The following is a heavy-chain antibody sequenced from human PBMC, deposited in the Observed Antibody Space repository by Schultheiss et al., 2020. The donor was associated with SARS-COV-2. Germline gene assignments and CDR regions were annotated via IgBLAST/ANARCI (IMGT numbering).Heavy chain of an antibody. CDR2: IDYTGST. D-gene: IGHD1-1*01. CDR1: GGSISTYY. CDR3: ARDPGFEVQKYYFDY. V-gene: IGHV4-59*12. Sequence: AGSLRLSCAVSGGSISTYYWSWIRQPPGKGLEWIGYIDYTGSTNYNPSLKSRVTMSIDTSKNQFSLTLTSVTAADTAVYYCARDPGFEVQKYYFDYWGRGTLVTVSS. J-gene: IGHJ4*02.